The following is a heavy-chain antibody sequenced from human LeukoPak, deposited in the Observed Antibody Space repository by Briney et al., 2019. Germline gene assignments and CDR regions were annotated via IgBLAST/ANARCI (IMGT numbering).Heavy chain of an antibody. CDR2: IYYSGST. CDR3: ARLVVDGYNYFDY. J-gene: IGHJ4*02. D-gene: IGHD5-24*01. Sequence: SETLSLTCTVSGGSISSYYWSWIRQPPGKGLEWIGYIYYSGSTNYNPSLKSRVTISVDTSKNQFSLKLSSVTAADTAVYYCARLVVDGYNYFDYWGQGTLVTVSS. V-gene: IGHV4-59*08. CDR1: GGSISSYY.